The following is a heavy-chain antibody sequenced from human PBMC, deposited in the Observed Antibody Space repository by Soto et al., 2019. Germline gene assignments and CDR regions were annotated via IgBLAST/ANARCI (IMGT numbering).Heavy chain of an antibody. CDR1: GFTFSSYW. Sequence: EVQLVESGGGSVQPGGSLRLSCAASGFTFSSYWMHWVRQAPGKGLVWVSRINSDGSTTSYADSVKGRFTISRDNAKNTLYLLMNSLRAEDTAVYYCARVVVGAYHFDYWGQGTLVTVSS. CDR3: ARVVVGAYHFDY. V-gene: IGHV3-74*01. J-gene: IGHJ4*02. CDR2: INSDGSTT. D-gene: IGHD2-15*01.